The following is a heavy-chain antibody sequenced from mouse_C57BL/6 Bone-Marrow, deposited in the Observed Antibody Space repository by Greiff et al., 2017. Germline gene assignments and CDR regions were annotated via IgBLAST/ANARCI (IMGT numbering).Heavy chain of an antibody. CDR1: GYAFSSSW. J-gene: IGHJ4*01. D-gene: IGHD1-1*01. CDR2: IYPGDGDT. CDR3: ARWSPYYYGSSYDAMDY. V-gene: IGHV1-82*01. Sequence: VKLQESGPALVKPGASVKISCKASGYAFSSSWMNWVKQRPGKGLEWIGRIYPGDGDTNYNGKFKGKATLTADKSSSTAYMQLSSLTSEDSAVYFCARWSPYYYGSSYDAMDYWGQGTSVTVSS.